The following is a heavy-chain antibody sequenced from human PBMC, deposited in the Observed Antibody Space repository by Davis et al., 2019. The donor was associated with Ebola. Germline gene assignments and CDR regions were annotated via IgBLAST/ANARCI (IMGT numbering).Heavy chain of an antibody. CDR1: GFIFRTYA. CDR3: AKASWGPAARPLLDS. Sequence: PGGSLRLSCAASGFIFRTYAMNWVRQAPGKGLEWVSAVSGSGTTTAYADSVKGRFTISRDNSNNTLYLQMNSLRAEDTARYYCAKASWGPAARPLLDSWGQGTLVTVSS. D-gene: IGHD2-2*02. CDR2: VSGSGTTT. J-gene: IGHJ4*02. V-gene: IGHV3-23*01.